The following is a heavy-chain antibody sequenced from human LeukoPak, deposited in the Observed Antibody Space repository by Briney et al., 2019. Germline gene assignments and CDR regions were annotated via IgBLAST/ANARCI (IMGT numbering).Heavy chain of an antibody. CDR2: ISGSGGST. CDR1: GFTFSSYA. Sequence: GGSLRLSCAASGFTFSSYAMSWVRQAPGKGLEWVSAISGSGGSTYYADSVKGRFTISRDNSKNTLYLQMNSLRAEDTAVYYCAKDFLNSRFKYLGFDYWGQGTLVTVSS. D-gene: IGHD3-16*01. V-gene: IGHV3-23*01. J-gene: IGHJ4*02. CDR3: AKDFLNSRFKYLGFDY.